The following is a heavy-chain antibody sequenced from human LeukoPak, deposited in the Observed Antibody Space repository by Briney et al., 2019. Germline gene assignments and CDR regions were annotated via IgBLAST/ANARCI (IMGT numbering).Heavy chain of an antibody. V-gene: IGHV4-59*01. CDR3: ARLKYYYDSSGYYMRGAFGI. D-gene: IGHD3-22*01. CDR1: GGSLSSYY. J-gene: IGHJ3*02. Sequence: SETLSLTCTVSGGSLSSYYWSWIRQPPGKGLEWIGYICYSGSTNYNPSLKSRVTISVDTSKNQFSLKLSSVTAADTAVYYCARLKYYYDSSGYYMRGAFGIWGQGTMVTDSS. CDR2: ICYSGST.